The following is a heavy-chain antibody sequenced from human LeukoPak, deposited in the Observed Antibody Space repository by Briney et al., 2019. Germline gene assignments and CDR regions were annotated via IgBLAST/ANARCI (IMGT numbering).Heavy chain of an antibody. CDR3: ARDRAPLYSGSDGGAFDI. CDR2: INPNSGGT. CDR1: GYTFTGYY. D-gene: IGHD1-26*01. Sequence: ASVKVSCKASGYTFTGYYVHWVRQAPGQGLEWMGRINPNSGGTNYAQKFQGRVTMTRDTSISTAYMELSRLRSDDTAVYYCARDRAPLYSGSDGGAFDIWGQGTMVTVSS. J-gene: IGHJ3*02. V-gene: IGHV1-2*06.